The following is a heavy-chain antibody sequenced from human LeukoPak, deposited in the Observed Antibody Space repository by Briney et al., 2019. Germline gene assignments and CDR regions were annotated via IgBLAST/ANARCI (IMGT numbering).Heavy chain of an antibody. CDR2: ISSSGSTI. Sequence: PGGSLRLSCAASGFTFSDYYMSWIRQAPGKGLEWVSYISSSGSTIYYADSVKGRFTISRDNAKNSLYLQMNSLRAEDTALYYCARVLDSSGWYAFDYWGQGTLVTVSS. CDR1: GFTFSDYY. CDR3: ARVLDSSGWYAFDY. D-gene: IGHD6-19*01. J-gene: IGHJ4*02. V-gene: IGHV3-11*01.